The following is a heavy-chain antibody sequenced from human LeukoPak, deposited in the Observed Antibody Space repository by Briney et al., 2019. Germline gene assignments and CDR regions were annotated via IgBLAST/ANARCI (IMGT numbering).Heavy chain of an antibody. J-gene: IGHJ3*01. CDR3: ARDPGHNSFDF. CDR2: IKQDGSDK. D-gene: IGHD1-1*01. Sequence: HPGGSLSLSCAASGFTFSNDWMSWVRQAPGKGLEWVADIKQDGSDKYYVNSVKGRFTISRDNAKNSLYLQMISLRAEDTAVYFCARDPGHNSFDFWGQGTMVTVSS. V-gene: IGHV3-7*03. CDR1: GFTFSNDW.